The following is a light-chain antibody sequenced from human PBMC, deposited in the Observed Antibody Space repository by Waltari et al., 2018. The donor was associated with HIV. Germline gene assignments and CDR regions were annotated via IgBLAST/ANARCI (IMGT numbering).Light chain of an antibody. J-gene: IGLJ2*01. CDR1: AFPKQY. CDR3: QSADSSGSYVI. V-gene: IGLV3-25*03. Sequence: SYELTQPPSVSVSPGQTARITCSGDAFPKQYAYWYQQKPGQAPVLIIYKDVKRPSGIPERFSGSSSGTTLTLTISGVQAEDEADYYCQSADSSGSYVIFGGGTKLTVL. CDR2: KDV.